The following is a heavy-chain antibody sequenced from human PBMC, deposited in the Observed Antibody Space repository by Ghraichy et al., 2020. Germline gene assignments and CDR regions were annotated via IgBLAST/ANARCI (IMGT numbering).Heavy chain of an antibody. V-gene: IGHV1-2*02. J-gene: IGHJ4*02. D-gene: IGHD3-22*01. CDR2: INPNTGGT. CDR1: GYTVSAHS. CDR3: ARDVYYFDGSGYPKYYFDL. Sequence: ASVKVSCKVAGYTVSAHSIHWVQQAPGQGLEWMGWINPNTGGTNHAQRFQGRVTMTRDTSISTAYMELSGLRSDDTAVYYCARDVYYFDGSGYPKYYFDLWGQLILVTVSS.